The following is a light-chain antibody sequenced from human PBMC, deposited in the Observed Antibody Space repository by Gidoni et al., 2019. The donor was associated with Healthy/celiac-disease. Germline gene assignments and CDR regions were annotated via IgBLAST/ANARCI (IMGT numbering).Light chain of an antibody. J-gene: IGLJ1*01. CDR1: SSDVGGYNY. CDR3: CSYAGSSSYV. Sequence: QSALTQPRSVSGSPGQSVTISCTGTSSDVGGYNYVYWYQQHPGKAPKLMIYDVSKRPSGVPDRFSGSKSGNTASLTISGLQAEDEADYYCCSYAGSSSYVCGTGTKVTVL. CDR2: DVS. V-gene: IGLV2-11*01.